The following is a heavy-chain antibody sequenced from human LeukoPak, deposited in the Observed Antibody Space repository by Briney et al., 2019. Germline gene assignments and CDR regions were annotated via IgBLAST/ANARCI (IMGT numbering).Heavy chain of an antibody. J-gene: IGHJ4*02. Sequence: PSGTLSLTCAVSGGSISSNWWSWVRQPPGKGLEWIGEIDHSGSTNYNPSLKSRVTISVDTSKNQFSLKLSSVTAADTAMYYCARVSGYDWESFYDYWGQGSLVTVSS. V-gene: IGHV4-4*02. D-gene: IGHD5-12*01. CDR3: ARVSGYDWESFYDY. CDR1: GGSISSNW. CDR2: IDHSGST.